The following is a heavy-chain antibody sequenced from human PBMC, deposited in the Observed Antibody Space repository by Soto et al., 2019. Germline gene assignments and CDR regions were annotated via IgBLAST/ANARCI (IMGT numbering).Heavy chain of an antibody. Sequence: QVQLVESGGGVVQPGRSLRLSCAASGFTFSSYGMHWVRQAPGKGLEWVAVISYDGSNKYYADSVKGRFTISRDNSKNTLYLQMNSLRAEDTAVYYCAKDGAVTTPYGMDVWGQGTTVTVSS. CDR2: ISYDGSNK. V-gene: IGHV3-30*18. CDR3: AKDGAVTTPYGMDV. D-gene: IGHD4-4*01. J-gene: IGHJ6*02. CDR1: GFTFSSYG.